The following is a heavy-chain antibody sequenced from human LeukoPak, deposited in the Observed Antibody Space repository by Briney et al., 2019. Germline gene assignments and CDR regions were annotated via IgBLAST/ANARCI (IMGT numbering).Heavy chain of an antibody. CDR2: IYYSGST. V-gene: IGHV4-30-4*01. D-gene: IGHD4-17*01. Sequence: SETLSLTCTVSGGSISSGDYYWSWTRQPPGKGLEWIGYIYYSGSTYYNPSLKSRVTISVDTSKNQFSLKLSSVTAADTAVYYCARSGDYWRLRAFDIWGQGTMVTVSS. CDR1: GGSISSGDYY. J-gene: IGHJ3*02. CDR3: ARSGDYWRLRAFDI.